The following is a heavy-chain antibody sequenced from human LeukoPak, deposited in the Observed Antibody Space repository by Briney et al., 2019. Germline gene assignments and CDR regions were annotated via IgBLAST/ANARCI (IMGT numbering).Heavy chain of an antibody. D-gene: IGHD2-21*02. V-gene: IGHV4-34*01. CDR3: ARGGFYCGGDCYVDY. J-gene: IGHJ4*02. Sequence: SETLSLTCAVYGGSFSPYYWSWIRQPPGKGLEWIGEINHSGSTNYNPSLKSRVTVSADTSKNQFSLRLSSVTAADTAVYYCARGGFYCGGDCYVDYWGQGTLVTVSS. CDR1: GGSFSPYY. CDR2: INHSGST.